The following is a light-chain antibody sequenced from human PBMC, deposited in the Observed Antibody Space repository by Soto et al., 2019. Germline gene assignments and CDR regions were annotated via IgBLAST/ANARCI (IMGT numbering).Light chain of an antibody. J-gene: IGKJ5*01. CDR2: AAS. CDR3: MQGTHWPIT. Sequence: DIQMTQSPSSLSASVGDRVTITCRASQSISSYLNWYQQKPGKAPNLLIYAASSLQSGVPARFSGSGSGTDFALKISRVEAEDVGVYYCMQGTHWPITFGQGTRLEIK. V-gene: IGKV1-39*01. CDR1: QSISSY.